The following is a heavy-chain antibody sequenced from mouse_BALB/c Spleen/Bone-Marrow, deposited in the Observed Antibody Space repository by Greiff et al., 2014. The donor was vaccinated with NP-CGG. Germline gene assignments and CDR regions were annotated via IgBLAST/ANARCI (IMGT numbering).Heavy chain of an antibody. D-gene: IGHD1-1*01. Sequence: EVQLQQSGPELEKPGASVKISCKASGYSFTDSNMNWVKQSNGKNLEWLGNIDPYYGGTSYSQKFKGKATLTVDKSSSTAYMQLRSLTSEDSAVYYCAKKDYGSSSFDYWGRGTTLTVSS. CDR3: AKKDYGSSSFDY. J-gene: IGHJ2*01. CDR2: IDPYYGGT. CDR1: GYSFTDSN. V-gene: IGHV1-39*01.